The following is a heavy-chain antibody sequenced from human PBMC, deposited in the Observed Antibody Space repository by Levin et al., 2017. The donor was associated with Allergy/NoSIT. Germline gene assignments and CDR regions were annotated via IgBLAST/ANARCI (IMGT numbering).Heavy chain of an antibody. J-gene: IGHJ5*02. D-gene: IGHD3-10*01. Sequence: PRASVKVSCKASGYTFTSYGISWVRQAPGQGLEWMGWISPYNGNTNYAQKLQGRVTMTTDTSTSTAYMELRSLRSDDTAVYYCARDYYYGSGSYRRWFDPWGQGTLVTVSS. CDR3: ARDYYYGSGSYRRWFDP. V-gene: IGHV1-18*01. CDR1: GYTFTSYG. CDR2: ISPYNGNT.